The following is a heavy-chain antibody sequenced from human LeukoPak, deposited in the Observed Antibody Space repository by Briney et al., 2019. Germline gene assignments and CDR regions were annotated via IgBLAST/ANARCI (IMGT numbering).Heavy chain of an antibody. V-gene: IGHV4-34*01. CDR3: ARGHLKSAMVREVLDWFDP. Sequence: SETLSPTCAVYGGSFSGYYWSWIRQPPGKGLEWIGEINHSGSTNYNPSLKSRVTISVDTSKNQFSLKLSSVTAADTAVYYCARGHLKSAMVREVLDWFDPWGQGTLVTVSS. CDR2: INHSGST. CDR1: GGSFSGYY. J-gene: IGHJ5*02. D-gene: IGHD3-10*01.